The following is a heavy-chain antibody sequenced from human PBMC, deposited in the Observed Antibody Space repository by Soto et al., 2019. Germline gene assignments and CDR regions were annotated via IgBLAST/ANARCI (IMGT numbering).Heavy chain of an antibody. Sequence: QVQLVQSGAEVKKPGASVKVSCKTSGYTFTAHCIHWVRQAPGQGLEWMGWINPNSGGTTYAQKFHARVTMTRDTSISTAYMELSGLTSDDTAVYYCAREDDLTMNYGPDVWGQGTTVTVSS. V-gene: IGHV1-2*02. J-gene: IGHJ6*02. CDR1: GYTFTAHC. D-gene: IGHD3-22*01. CDR2: INPNSGGT. CDR3: AREDDLTMNYGPDV.